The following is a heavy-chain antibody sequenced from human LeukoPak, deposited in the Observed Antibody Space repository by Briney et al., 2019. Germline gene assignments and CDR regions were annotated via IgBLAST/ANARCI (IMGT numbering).Heavy chain of an antibody. V-gene: IGHV4-34*01. CDR3: ARPRGIAAAAWFDP. CDR1: GGSFSGCY. CDR2: INHSGST. Sequence: SETLSLTCAVYGGSFSGCYWSWIRQPPGKGLEWIGEINHSGSTNYNPSLKSRVTISVDTSKNQFSLKLSSVTAADTAVYYCARPRGIAAAAWFDPWGQGTLVTVSS. J-gene: IGHJ5*02. D-gene: IGHD6-13*01.